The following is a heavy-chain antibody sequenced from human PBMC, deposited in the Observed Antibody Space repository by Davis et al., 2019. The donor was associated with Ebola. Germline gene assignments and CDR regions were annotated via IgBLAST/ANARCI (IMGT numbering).Heavy chain of an antibody. CDR3: ASRATGSGSYYNENYFDY. CDR1: GFTFSDHY. V-gene: IGHV3-72*01. CDR2: SRNKANSYTT. J-gene: IGHJ4*02. D-gene: IGHD3-10*01. Sequence: GESLKISCAASGFTFSDHYMEWVRQAPGKGLEWVGRSRNKANSYTTEHAAFVKGRFTISRDDSKNSLYLQMNSLETEDTAVYYCASRATGSGSYYNENYFDYWGQGTLVTVSS.